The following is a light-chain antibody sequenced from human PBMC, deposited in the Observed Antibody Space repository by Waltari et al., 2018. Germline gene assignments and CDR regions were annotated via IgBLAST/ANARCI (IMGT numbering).Light chain of an antibody. CDR3: QQYKTYPLT. J-gene: IGKJ4*01. CDR2: KAS. V-gene: IGKV1-5*03. Sequence: DIQMTQSPSTLSASVGDSVTITCRASQSISTLLAWYQQKPGKTPKLLIYKASSLESGVPSTFSGSGSGTEFTLTISSLQPDDFATYYCQQYKTYPLTFGGGTKVEIK. CDR1: QSISTL.